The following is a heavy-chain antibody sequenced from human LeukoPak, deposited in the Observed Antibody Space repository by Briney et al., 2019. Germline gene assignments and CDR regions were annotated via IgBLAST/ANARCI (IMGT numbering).Heavy chain of an antibody. D-gene: IGHD6-6*01. Sequence: GGSLRLSCAASGFSFSGYAMDWVRRAPGKGLEWVSAISGSGGDTYYADSVKGRFTISRDDSKNTLYLQMNSPRAEDTAVYYCAKEIIAARVTVHFDYWGQGTQVTVSS. V-gene: IGHV3-23*01. J-gene: IGHJ4*02. CDR3: AKEIIAARVTVHFDY. CDR2: ISGSGGDT. CDR1: GFSFSGYA.